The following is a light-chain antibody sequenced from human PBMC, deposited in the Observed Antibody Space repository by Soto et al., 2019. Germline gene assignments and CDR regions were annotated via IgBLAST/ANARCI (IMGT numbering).Light chain of an antibody. CDR3: QHYHSYPYT. CDR1: QSVVTW. Sequence: DIPMTQSPSTLSASVGDRVTITCRASQSVVTWLAWYQQRPGKAPKLLIYKASTLDSGVPSRFSGSGSGTEFTLTISSLQPDDFTTYYCQHYHSYPYTFGQGTKLEIK. J-gene: IGKJ2*01. V-gene: IGKV1-5*03. CDR2: KAS.